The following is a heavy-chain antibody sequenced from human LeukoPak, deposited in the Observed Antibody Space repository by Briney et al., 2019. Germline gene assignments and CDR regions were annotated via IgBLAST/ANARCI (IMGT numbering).Heavy chain of an antibody. V-gene: IGHV1-46*01. J-gene: IGHJ4*02. CDR1: GYIFTSYN. D-gene: IGHD3-9*01. Sequence: ASVKVSCKASGYIFTSYNTNWVRQAPGQGLEWMGIINPSGGSTNYAQKFQGRVTMTRNTSISTAYMELSSLRSEDTAVYYCATGWLDFDYWGQGTLVTVSS. CDR2: INPSGGST. CDR3: ATGWLDFDY.